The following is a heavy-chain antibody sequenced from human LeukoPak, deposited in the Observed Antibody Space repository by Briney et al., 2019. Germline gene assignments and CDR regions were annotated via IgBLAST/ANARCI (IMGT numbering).Heavy chain of an antibody. J-gene: IGHJ6*03. Sequence: SETLSLTCTVSGGSISSSSYYWGWIRQPPGKGLEGIGSIYYSGSTYYNPSLKSRVTISVDTSKNQFSLKLSSVTDADTAVYYCARLGCSSTSCYRYYYYYMDVWGKGTTVTVSS. D-gene: IGHD2-2*01. CDR2: IYYSGST. CDR3: ARLGCSSTSCYRYYYYYMDV. V-gene: IGHV4-39*01. CDR1: GGSISSSSYY.